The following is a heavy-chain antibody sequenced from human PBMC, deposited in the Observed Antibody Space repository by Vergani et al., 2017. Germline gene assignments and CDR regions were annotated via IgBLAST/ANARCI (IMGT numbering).Heavy chain of an antibody. V-gene: IGHV3-15*07. CDR2: IKSKTDGGTT. CDR3: TTAAVAGTVDFDY. J-gene: IGHJ4*02. CDR1: GFTFSNAW. Sequence: EVQLVESGGGLVQPGGSLRLSCAASGFTFSNAWMNWVRQAPGKGLEWVGRIKSKTDGGTTDYAAPVKGRFTISRDDSKNTLYLQMNSLKTEDTAVYYCTTAAVAGTVDFDYWGQGTLVTVSS. D-gene: IGHD6-19*01.